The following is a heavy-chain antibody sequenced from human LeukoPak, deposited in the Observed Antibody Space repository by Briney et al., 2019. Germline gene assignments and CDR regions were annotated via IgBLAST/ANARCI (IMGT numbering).Heavy chain of an antibody. CDR3: ARGGRIAARPFDY. V-gene: IGHV5-51*01. CDR1: GSSFTSYW. J-gene: IGHJ4*02. D-gene: IGHD6-6*01. CDR2: IYPGDSDT. Sequence: GASLQISCKGSGSSFTSYWIGWVRPLPGKGLEWMGIIYPGDSDTRYSPSFQGQVTISADKSISTAYLQWSSLKASDTAVYYCARGGRIAARPFDYWGQGTLVTVSS.